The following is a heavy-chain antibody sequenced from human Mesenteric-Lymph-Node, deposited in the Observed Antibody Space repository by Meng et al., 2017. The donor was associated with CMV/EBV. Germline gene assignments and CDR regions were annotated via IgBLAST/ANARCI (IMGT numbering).Heavy chain of an antibody. CDR1: GYTFTTYG. CDR2: ISAYNGNT. CDR3: ARDSVGGYSYGLDY. D-gene: IGHD5-18*01. V-gene: IGHV1-18*01. J-gene: IGHJ4*02. Sequence: SGYTFTTYGINWVRQATGQGLEWMRWISAYNGNTNYVQNLQGRVTMTTDTSTSTAYMELRSLRSDDTAVYYCARDSVGGYSYGLDYWGQGTLVTVSS.